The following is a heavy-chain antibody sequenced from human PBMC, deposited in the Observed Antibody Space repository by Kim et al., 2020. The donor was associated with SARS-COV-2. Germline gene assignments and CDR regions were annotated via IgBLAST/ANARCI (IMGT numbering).Heavy chain of an antibody. D-gene: IGHD3-10*01. V-gene: IGHV3-30*04. Sequence: GGSLRLSCAASGFTFSSYAMHWVRQAPGKGLEWVAVISYDGSNKYYADSVKGRFTISRDNSKNTLYLQMNSLRAEDTAVYYCARDRGDYGSGSPPEYFQHWGQGTLVTVSS. CDR1: GFTFSSYA. CDR3: ARDRGDYGSGSPPEYFQH. J-gene: IGHJ1*01. CDR2: ISYDGSNK.